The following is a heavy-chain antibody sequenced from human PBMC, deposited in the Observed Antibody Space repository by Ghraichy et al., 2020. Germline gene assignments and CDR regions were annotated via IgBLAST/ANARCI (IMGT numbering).Heavy chain of an antibody. V-gene: IGHV3-43*02. CDR2: IRGDGGSI. D-gene: IGHD6-6*01. Sequence: SCAGSGLSFDEHAMHWVRQAPGKGLEWVSFIRGDGGSIFYADSVQGRFTISRDNSKNSLYLQLNNLRTEDTALYYCARDAARPDYFYYYTMDVWGQGTTVIVSS. J-gene: IGHJ6*02. CDR1: GLSFDEHA. CDR3: ARDAARPDYFYYYTMDV.